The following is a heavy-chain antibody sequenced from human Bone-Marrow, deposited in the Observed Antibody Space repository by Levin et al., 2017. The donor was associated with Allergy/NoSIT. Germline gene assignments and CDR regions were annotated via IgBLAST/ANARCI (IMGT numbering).Heavy chain of an antibody. CDR2: ISWNNYII. CDR3: VKDTHSSHMGFEY. Sequence: GGSLRLSCAASGFTFDDFAMHWVRQAPGKGLEWVSGISWNNYIIAYADSVKGRFTISRDNAKNSLHLQMNSLRAEDTAFSYCVKDTHSSHMGFEYWGQGAQVTVSS. J-gene: IGHJ4*02. V-gene: IGHV3-9*01. CDR1: GFTFDDFA. D-gene: IGHD2-21*01.